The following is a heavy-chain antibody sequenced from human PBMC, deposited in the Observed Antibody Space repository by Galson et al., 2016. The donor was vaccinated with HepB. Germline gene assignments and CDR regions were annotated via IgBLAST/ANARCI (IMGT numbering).Heavy chain of an antibody. V-gene: IGHV4-31*03. D-gene: IGHD3-22*01. CDR1: GASVSSGGYY. CDR2: IYYGGRI. Sequence: TLSLTCTVSGASVSSGGYYWSWIRQHPGKGLEWIGYIYYGGRISYNPSLRSRLTISIDTSKNQFSLKLTSVTAADTATYYCARRTAGYNSFGLWGRGTLITVSA. J-gene: IGHJ2*01. CDR3: ARRTAGYNSFGL.